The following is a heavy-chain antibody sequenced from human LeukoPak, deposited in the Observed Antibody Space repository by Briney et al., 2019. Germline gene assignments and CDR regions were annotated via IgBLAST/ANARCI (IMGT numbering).Heavy chain of an antibody. Sequence: GGSLRLSCVASGFTFSSYSMNWVRQAPGKGLEWVSYISSGSSTIYYADSVKGRFTISRDNAKNSLYLQMNSLRAEDTAVYYCARGVAVAGIFDYWGQGTLVTVSS. J-gene: IGHJ4*02. CDR2: ISSGSSTI. D-gene: IGHD6-19*01. CDR3: ARGVAVAGIFDY. V-gene: IGHV3-48*04. CDR1: GFTFSSYS.